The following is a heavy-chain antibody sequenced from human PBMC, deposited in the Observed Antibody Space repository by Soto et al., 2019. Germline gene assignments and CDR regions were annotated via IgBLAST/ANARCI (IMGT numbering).Heavy chain of an antibody. CDR3: ARMPLLVGATTPYLDD. Sequence: SETLSLTCTVSGGSVSSGSYYWSWIRQPPGKGLEWIGYIYYSGSTNYNPSLKSRVTISVDTSKNQFSLKLSSVTAADTAVYYCARMPLLVGATTPYLDDWGQGTLVTVSS. J-gene: IGHJ4*02. D-gene: IGHD1-26*01. CDR1: GGSVSSGSYY. V-gene: IGHV4-61*01. CDR2: IYYSGST.